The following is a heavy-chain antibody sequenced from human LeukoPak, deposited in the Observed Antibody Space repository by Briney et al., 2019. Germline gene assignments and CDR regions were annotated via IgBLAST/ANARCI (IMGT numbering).Heavy chain of an antibody. CDR1: GGSISSYY. J-gene: IGHJ4*02. CDR2: IYYSGST. CDR3: ARGGNGENSFIDY. Sequence: SETLSLTCTVSGGSISSYYWSWIRQPPGKGLEWIGYIYYSGSTYYNPSLKGRVNISVDTSKNQFSLKLSSVTAADTAVYYCARGGNGENSFIDYWGQGTLVTVSS. D-gene: IGHD4-23*01. V-gene: IGHV4-59*12.